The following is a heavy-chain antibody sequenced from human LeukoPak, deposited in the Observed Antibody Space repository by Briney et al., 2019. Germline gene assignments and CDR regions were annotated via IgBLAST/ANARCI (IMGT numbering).Heavy chain of an antibody. CDR3: ARWVGATTRYFDY. V-gene: IGHV4-39*07. CDR2: IYHSGST. Sequence: SQTLSLTCTVSGASISSADYYWGWIRQPPGKGLEWIGSIYHSGSTYYNPSLKSRVTISVDTSKNQFSLKLSSVTAADTAVYYCARWVGATTRYFDYWGQGTLVTVSS. D-gene: IGHD1-26*01. J-gene: IGHJ4*02. CDR1: GASISSADYY.